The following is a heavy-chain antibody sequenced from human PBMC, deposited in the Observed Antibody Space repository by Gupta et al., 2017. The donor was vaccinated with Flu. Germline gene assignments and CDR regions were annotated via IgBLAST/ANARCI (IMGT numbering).Heavy chain of an antibody. CDR1: GFAFVDYS. D-gene: IGHD5-24*01. CDR3: ARSDREKGYYCDY. Sequence: EVQLVESGGGLVQPGRSLILSCAASGFAFVDYSMHWVRQAPGKCLEWVSGISWDSVYIGYADSVKGRFTISRDNGKNSLYLQMNSVGAEDTALYYCARSDREKGYYCDYWGQGNLVSVSS. V-gene: IGHV3-9*01. CDR2: ISWDSVYI. J-gene: IGHJ4*02.